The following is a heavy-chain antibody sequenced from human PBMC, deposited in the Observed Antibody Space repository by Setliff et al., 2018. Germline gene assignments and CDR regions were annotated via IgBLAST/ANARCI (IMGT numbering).Heavy chain of an antibody. V-gene: IGHV4-59*08. CDR2: IYYSGST. J-gene: IGHJ4*02. D-gene: IGHD2-2*01. CDR1: SGSFSGYY. Sequence: SETLSLTCAVYSGSFSGYYWSWIRQPPGKGLEWIGYIYYSGSTNYNPSLKSRVTISVDTSKNQFSLKLSSVTAADTGVYYCASCRYQVPYNYWGQGTLVT. CDR3: ASCRYQVPYNY.